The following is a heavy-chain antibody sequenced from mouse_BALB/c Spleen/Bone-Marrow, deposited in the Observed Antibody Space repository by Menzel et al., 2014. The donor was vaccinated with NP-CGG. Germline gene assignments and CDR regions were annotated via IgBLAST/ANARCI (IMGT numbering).Heavy chain of an antibody. J-gene: IGHJ2*01. D-gene: IGHD1-2*01. Sequence: QVLLPQSGPELVKPGALVKLSCKASGYSFTSYDLNWVKQRPGQGLEWIGWIYPGDGSTKYNEKFKGKATLTADKSTSTAYMQLSSLTSENSAVYFCARSGLIHYYGYYDYWGQGTTLTDSS. CDR1: GYSFTSYD. V-gene: IGHV1S56*01. CDR2: IYPGDGST. CDR3: ARSGLIHYYGYYDY.